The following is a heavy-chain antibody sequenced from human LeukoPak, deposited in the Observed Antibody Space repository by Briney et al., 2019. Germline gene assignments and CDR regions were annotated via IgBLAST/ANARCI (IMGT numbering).Heavy chain of an antibody. CDR2: IGSST. J-gene: IGHJ4*02. Sequence: GGSLRLSCAASGFTFTTYAMSWVRQAPGKGLEWVSSIGSSTYYADSVKGRFTISRDDSKNTLYLQMNSLRSEDTAVYYCARDRTYCSAGSCPQLDYWGQGTLVTVSS. D-gene: IGHD2-15*01. CDR1: GFTFTTYA. V-gene: IGHV3-23*01. CDR3: ARDRTYCSAGSCPQLDY.